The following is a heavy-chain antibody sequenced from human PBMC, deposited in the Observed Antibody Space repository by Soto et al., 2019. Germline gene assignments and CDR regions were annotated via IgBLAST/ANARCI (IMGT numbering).Heavy chain of an antibody. J-gene: IGHJ4*02. CDR1: GFTFSACS. V-gene: IGHV3-21*01. Sequence: EVQLVESGGGLVKPGGSLRLSCAVSGFTFSACSMNWVRQAPGKGLEWVSSISSNSRYIYYADSVKGRFTIFRDNAKNSLYLQMNSLRAEDPAVYYCASDGSGWSSYHWGQGTLVTVSS. D-gene: IGHD6-19*01. CDR2: ISSNSRYI. CDR3: ASDGSGWSSYH.